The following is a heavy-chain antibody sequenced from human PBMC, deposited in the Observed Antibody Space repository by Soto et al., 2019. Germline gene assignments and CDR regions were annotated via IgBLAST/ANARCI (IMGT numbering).Heavy chain of an antibody. J-gene: IGHJ6*02. CDR1: GFTFSDYA. CDR2: ISGNGANI. Sequence: GGSLRLSCAASGFTFSDYAKSWGRVRQAPGRGLEWVSVISGNGANIFYGDSVKGRFTISRDNSKNTVWLQLNSLEAGDTAVYYCARDIVVVPAAMLGYYYYGMDVWGQGTTVTVSS. V-gene: IGHV3-23*01. D-gene: IGHD2-2*01. CDR3: ARDIVVVPAAMLGYYYYGMDV.